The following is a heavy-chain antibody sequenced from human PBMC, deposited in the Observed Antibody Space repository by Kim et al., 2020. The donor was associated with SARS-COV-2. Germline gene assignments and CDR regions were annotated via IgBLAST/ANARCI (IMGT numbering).Heavy chain of an antibody. V-gene: IGHV4-39*01. D-gene: IGHD1-1*01. CDR3: ARPAQLERLPVGTSGWFDP. CDR1: GGSISSSSYY. Sequence: SETLSLTCTVSGGSISSSSYYWGWIRQPPGKGLEWIGSIYYSGSTYYNPSLKSRVTISVDTSKNQFSLKLSSVTAADTAVYYCARPAQLERLPVGTSGWFDPWGQGTLVTVSS. J-gene: IGHJ5*02. CDR2: IYYSGST.